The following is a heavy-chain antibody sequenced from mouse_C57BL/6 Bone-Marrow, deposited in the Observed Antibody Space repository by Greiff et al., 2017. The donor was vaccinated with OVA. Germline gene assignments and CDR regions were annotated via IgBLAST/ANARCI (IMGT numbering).Heavy chain of an antibody. CDR3: TSYYGNYYAMDY. CDR1: GFNIKDDY. Sequence: VQLKESGAELVRPGASVKLSCTASGFNIKDDYMHWVKQRPEQGLEWLGWIDPENGDTEYASKFQGKATITADTSSNTAYLQLSSLTSEDTAVYYCTSYYGNYYAMDYWGQGTSVTVSS. CDR2: IDPENGDT. J-gene: IGHJ4*01. V-gene: IGHV14-4*01. D-gene: IGHD2-10*01.